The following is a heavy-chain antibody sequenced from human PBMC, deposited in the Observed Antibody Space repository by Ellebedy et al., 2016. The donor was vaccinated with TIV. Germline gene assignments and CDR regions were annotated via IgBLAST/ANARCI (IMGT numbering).Heavy chain of an antibody. CDR2: IIPVFGTA. CDR3: ARGGNSRTYNIFDP. CDR1: GGTFSSYA. J-gene: IGHJ5*02. Sequence: AASVKVSCKASGGTFSSYAISWVRQAPGQGLEWMGGIIPVFGTATYAQKFQGRVTITADESTSTAYMEMSSLRSDDTAVYFCARGGNSRTYNIFDPWGQGTLVTVST. V-gene: IGHV1-69*13. D-gene: IGHD3-10*01.